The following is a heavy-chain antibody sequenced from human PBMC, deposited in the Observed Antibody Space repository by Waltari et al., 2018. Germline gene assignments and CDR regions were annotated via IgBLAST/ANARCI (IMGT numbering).Heavy chain of an antibody. V-gene: IGHV4-39*01. CDR1: GGSISSSSYY. J-gene: IGHJ4*02. CDR2: IYYSGST. CDR3: ARHSVVVGAPFDY. D-gene: IGHD1-26*01. Sequence: QLQLQASGPGLVKPSETLSLTCTVSGGSISSSSYYWGWIRQPPGKGLAWIGSIYYSGSTYYNPSLKSRVTISVDTSKNQFSLKLSSVTAADTAVYYCARHSVVVGAPFDYWGQGTLVTVSS.